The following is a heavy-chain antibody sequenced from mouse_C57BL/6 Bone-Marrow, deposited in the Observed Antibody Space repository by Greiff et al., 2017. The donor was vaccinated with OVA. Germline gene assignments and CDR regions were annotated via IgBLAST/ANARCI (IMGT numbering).Heavy chain of an antibody. V-gene: IGHV1-47*01. CDR1: GYTFTTYP. CDR2: FHPYNDDT. D-gene: IGHD2-2*01. Sequence: QVQLQQSGAELVKPGASVTMSCKASGYTFTTYPIEWMKQTHGKSLEWIGNFHPYNDDTKYNEKFKGKATLTVEKSSSTVYLELSRLTADDSAVYYFARRGDGYDPAWFAYWGQGTLVTVSA. J-gene: IGHJ3*01. CDR3: ARRGDGYDPAWFAY.